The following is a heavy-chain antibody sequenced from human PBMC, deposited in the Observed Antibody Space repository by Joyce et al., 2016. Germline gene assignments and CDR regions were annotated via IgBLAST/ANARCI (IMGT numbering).Heavy chain of an antibody. Sequence: EVQLLESGGGLVQPGGSLRLSCAASGFTFKNYAMSWVRQAPGKGLDWVSGISGSGDTTSYADSVKGRFTISRDNSRDTLYLQMNSLGAEDTAVYYCAKDRRGYGANQGPRYYFDYWGQGTLATVSS. CDR1: GFTFKNYA. CDR2: ISGSGDTT. V-gene: IGHV3-23*01. J-gene: IGHJ4*02. D-gene: IGHD4-17*01. CDR3: AKDRRGYGANQGPRYYFDY.